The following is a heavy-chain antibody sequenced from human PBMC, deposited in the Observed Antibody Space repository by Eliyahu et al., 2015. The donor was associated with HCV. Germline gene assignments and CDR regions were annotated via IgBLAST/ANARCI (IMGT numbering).Heavy chain of an antibody. D-gene: IGHD2-2*01. Sequence: QVQLVQSGAEVKKPGASVKVSCXASGYTFTXXXMHWVRQAPGQGLEWMXWINPNSGGTNYAQKFQGRVTMTRDTSISTAYMELSRLRSDDTAVYYCASAIVVVPAAMVSWFDPWGQGTLVTVSS. CDR1: GYTFTXXX. CDR3: ASAIVVVPAAMVSWFDP. V-gene: IGHV1-2*02. CDR2: INPNSGGT. J-gene: IGHJ5*02.